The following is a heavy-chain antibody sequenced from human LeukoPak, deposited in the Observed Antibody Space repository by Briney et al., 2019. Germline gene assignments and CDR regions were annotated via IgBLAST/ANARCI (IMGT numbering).Heavy chain of an antibody. D-gene: IGHD3-22*01. Sequence: SETLSLTCAVYGGSFSGYYWSWIRQPPGKGLEWIGYIYYSGSTNYNPSLKTRVTISVGTSKNQFSLKLSSVTAADTAVYYCARQLMIVVVSDAFDIWGQGTMVTVSS. CDR3: ARQLMIVVVSDAFDI. J-gene: IGHJ3*02. CDR2: IYYSGST. V-gene: IGHV4-59*08. CDR1: GGSFSGYY.